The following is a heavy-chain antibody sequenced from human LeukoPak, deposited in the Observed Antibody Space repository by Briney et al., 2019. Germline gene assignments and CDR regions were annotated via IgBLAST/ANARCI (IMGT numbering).Heavy chain of an antibody. D-gene: IGHD3-10*01. V-gene: IGHV1-18*01. J-gene: IGHJ4*02. Sequence: ASVNVSCKASGYTFTIYGISWVRQAPGQGLEWMGWISAYNGNTNYAQKLQDRVTMTTDTSTTTAYMELRSLRSDDTAVYYCARRSDRYASGTYYNVGVDYWGQGTLVTVSS. CDR3: ARRSDRYASGTYYNVGVDY. CDR2: ISAYNGNT. CDR1: GYTFTIYG.